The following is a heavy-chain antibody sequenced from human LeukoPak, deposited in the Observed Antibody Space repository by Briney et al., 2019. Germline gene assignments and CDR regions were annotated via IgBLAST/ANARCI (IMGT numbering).Heavy chain of an antibody. D-gene: IGHD1-1*01. V-gene: IGHV4-4*07. CDR3: ARVLGVNDKYFDS. Sequence: SKTLSLTCNVSGDGFSLYYWSWIRQPAGKGLEWIGRVHPSGGANYNYSLRSRVTLSVDSSKNQVFLRLTSVTVADTAVYYCARVLGVNDKYFDSWGQGTPVTVSS. CDR1: GDGFSLYY. CDR2: VHPSGGA. J-gene: IGHJ5*01.